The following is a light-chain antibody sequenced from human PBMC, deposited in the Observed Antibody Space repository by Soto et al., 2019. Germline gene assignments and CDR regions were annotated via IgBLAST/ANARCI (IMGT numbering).Light chain of an antibody. CDR2: AAS. CDR1: QGLGSW. CDR3: QQAQTFPYI. J-gene: IGKJ2*01. Sequence: DIQMTQSPSSVSASVGDRVTISCRASQGLGSWLSWYQQKPGKAPKLLIYAASSLQSGVPSRFSGSGSGTDFTLTISALQPEDSATYYCQQAQTFPYIFGQGTKLEIK. V-gene: IGKV1D-12*01.